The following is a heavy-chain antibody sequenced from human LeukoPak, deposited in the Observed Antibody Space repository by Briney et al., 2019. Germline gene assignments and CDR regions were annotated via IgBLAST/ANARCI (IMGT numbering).Heavy chain of an antibody. CDR3: ARNVMVANAFDI. V-gene: IGHV4-39*02. CDR2: INCGGST. CDR1: GGSINNSDYY. Sequence: PSGTLSVTCTVSGGSINNSDYYWGWIRQPPGRGLGWIGSINCGGSTYFNPSLKSRVTMSIDTSNNDFSLRLSSVTAADTAVYYCARNVMVANAFDIWGQGTMVTSSS. J-gene: IGHJ3*02. D-gene: IGHD2-8*01.